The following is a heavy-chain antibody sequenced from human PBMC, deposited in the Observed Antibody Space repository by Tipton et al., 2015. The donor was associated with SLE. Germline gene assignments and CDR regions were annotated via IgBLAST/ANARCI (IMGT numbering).Heavy chain of an antibody. D-gene: IGHD4-17*01. CDR3: ASVDDTVTTHFEH. Sequence: TLSLTCTVSGDSIISGAYYWSWVRQHPGRGLEWIGYIYLSGLTSYNPSLNNRVSISVDTSNSQFSLKLSSVTAADTAIYYCASVDDTVTTHFEHWGQGTLISVSS. CDR1: GDSIISGAYY. CDR2: IYLSGLT. J-gene: IGHJ4*02. V-gene: IGHV4-31*03.